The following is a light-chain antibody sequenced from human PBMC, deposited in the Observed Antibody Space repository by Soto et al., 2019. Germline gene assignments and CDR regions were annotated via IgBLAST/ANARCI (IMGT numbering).Light chain of an antibody. CDR3: QSADSSGSYVV. Sequence: SYELTQPPSVSVSPGQTARITCSGDALPKQYAYWYQQMPGQAPVLVIYKDSERPSGIPERFSGSSSGTTVTLTISGVRAEDEADYYCQSADSSGSYVVFGGGTQLTVL. CDR2: KDS. V-gene: IGLV3-25*03. J-gene: IGLJ2*01. CDR1: ALPKQY.